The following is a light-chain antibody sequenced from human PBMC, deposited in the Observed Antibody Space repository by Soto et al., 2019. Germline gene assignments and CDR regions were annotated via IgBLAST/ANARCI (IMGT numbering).Light chain of an antibody. J-gene: IGLJ1*01. Sequence: QSALTQPASVSGSPGQSITISCTGFSSDIGTYNLVSWYQQHPGKAPKLMIYEVNNRPAGVPDRFSGSKSGNTASLTISGLQAEDEAVYYCSSYTSSSTYVFGTGTKVTVL. CDR2: EVN. CDR1: SSDIGTYNL. CDR3: SSYTSSSTYV. V-gene: IGLV2-14*02.